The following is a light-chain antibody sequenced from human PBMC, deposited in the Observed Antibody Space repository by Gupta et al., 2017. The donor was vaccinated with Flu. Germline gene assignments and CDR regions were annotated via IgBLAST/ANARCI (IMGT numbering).Light chain of an antibody. V-gene: IGKV2-30*01. CDR3: MHSTRWPWT. CDR1: ESIFYSDGDSY. CDR2: KAS. J-gene: IGKJ1*01. Sequence: DAVMXQSPLSLPVTLGQPASISCRSSESIFYSDGDSYVSWFHQRPGKSPRRLIYKASNRDSGVPERISGSGSGTDFTLTISRLEAEDVGVYYCMHSTRWPWTFGQGTKVEI.